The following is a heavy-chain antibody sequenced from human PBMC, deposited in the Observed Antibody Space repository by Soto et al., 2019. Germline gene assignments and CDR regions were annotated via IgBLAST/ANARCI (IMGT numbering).Heavy chain of an antibody. CDR1: GGSISSSSYY. CDR2: IYYSGST. CDR3: ARTPTP. Sequence: SETLSLTCTVSGGSISSSSYYWGWIRQPPGKGLEWIGYIYYSGSTYYNPSLKIRVTISVDRSKNQFSLKLSSVTAADTAVYYCARTPTPWGQGTLVTVSS. J-gene: IGHJ5*02. D-gene: IGHD1-26*01. V-gene: IGHV4-39*07.